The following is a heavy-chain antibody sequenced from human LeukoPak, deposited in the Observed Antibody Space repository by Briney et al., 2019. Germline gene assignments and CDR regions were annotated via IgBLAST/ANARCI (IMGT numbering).Heavy chain of an antibody. D-gene: IGHD3-3*01. J-gene: IGHJ6*02. Sequence: ASVKVSCKASGGTFSSYAICWVRQAPGQGLEWMGRIIPILGIANYAQKFQGRVTITADKSTSTAYMELSSLRSEDTAVYYCARTDITIFGVVITYYYYGMDVWGQGTTVTVSS. CDR2: IIPILGIA. CDR3: ARTDITIFGVVITYYYYGMDV. CDR1: GGTFSSYA. V-gene: IGHV1-69*04.